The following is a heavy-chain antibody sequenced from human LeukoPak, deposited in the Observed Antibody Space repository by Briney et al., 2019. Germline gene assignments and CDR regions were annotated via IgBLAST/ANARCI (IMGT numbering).Heavy chain of an antibody. CDR3: AREGRSGYYYMDV. D-gene: IGHD3-10*01. CDR1: GYTFTSYY. Sequence: ASVKVSCKASGYTFTSYYIHWVRQAPGQGLEWMGVITPSGGSTAYAQKFQGRVTMTRDMSTSTVYMELSSLRSEDTAVYYCAREGRSGYYYMDVWGKGTTVTVSS. V-gene: IGHV1-46*01. J-gene: IGHJ6*03. CDR2: ITPSGGST.